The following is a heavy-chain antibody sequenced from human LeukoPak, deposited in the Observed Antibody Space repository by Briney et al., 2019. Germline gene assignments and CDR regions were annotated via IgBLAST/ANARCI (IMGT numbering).Heavy chain of an antibody. CDR2: ISGSGGST. CDR1: GFTFSSYA. D-gene: IGHD3-9*01. CDR3: AKTLLTYYDILTGSNY. J-gene: IGHJ4*02. Sequence: GGSLRLSCAASGFTFSSYAMSWVRQAPGKGLEWVSAISGSGGSTYYADSVKGRFTISRDNSKNTLYLQMNSLRAEDTAVYYCAKTLLTYYDILTGSNYWGQGTLVTVSS. V-gene: IGHV3-23*01.